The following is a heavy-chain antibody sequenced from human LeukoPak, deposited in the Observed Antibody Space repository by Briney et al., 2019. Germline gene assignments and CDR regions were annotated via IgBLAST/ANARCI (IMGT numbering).Heavy chain of an antibody. D-gene: IGHD3-10*01. J-gene: IGHJ5*02. V-gene: IGHV1-8*01. CDR1: GYTFTSFD. CDR3: VRGHGSGFDP. CDR2: MKPNSANT. Sequence: GASVKVSCKASGYTFTSFDINWVRQASGQGLEWMGWMKPNSANTGYAQKFQGRVTMTRDASISTAYMELNNLRSDDTAVYFCVRGHGSGFDPWGQGTLVTVSS.